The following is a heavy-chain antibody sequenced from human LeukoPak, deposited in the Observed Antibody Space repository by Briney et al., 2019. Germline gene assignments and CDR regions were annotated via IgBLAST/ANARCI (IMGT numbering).Heavy chain of an antibody. J-gene: IGHJ4*02. Sequence: GGSLRLSCAASGSTFSSYSMNWVRQAPGKGLEWVSSISSSSSYIYYADSVKGRFTISRDNAKNSLYLQMNSLRAEDTAVYYCARDRDYDFWSSTPIFDYWGQGTLVTVSS. CDR3: ARDRDYDFWSSTPIFDY. D-gene: IGHD3-3*01. CDR1: GSTFSSYS. V-gene: IGHV3-21*01. CDR2: ISSSSSYI.